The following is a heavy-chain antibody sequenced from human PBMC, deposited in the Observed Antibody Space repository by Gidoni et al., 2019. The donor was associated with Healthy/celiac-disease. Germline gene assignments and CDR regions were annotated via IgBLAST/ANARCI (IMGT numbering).Heavy chain of an antibody. Sequence: QVQLQQWGAGLLKPSENLSLTCAVSGGSFSGYYWSWIRQPPGKGLEWIGEINHSGSTNYNPSLKSRVTISVDTSKNQFSLKLSSVTAADTAVYYCARGKIAVAGMPLDYWGQGTLVTVSS. D-gene: IGHD6-19*01. CDR2: INHSGST. CDR3: ARGKIAVAGMPLDY. CDR1: GGSFSGYY. J-gene: IGHJ4*02. V-gene: IGHV4-34*01.